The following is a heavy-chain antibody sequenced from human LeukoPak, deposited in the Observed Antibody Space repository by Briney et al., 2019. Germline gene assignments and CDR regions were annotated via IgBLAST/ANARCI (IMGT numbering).Heavy chain of an antibody. D-gene: IGHD4-17*01. CDR1: GFTFSSYG. CDR2: ISYDGSNK. J-gene: IGHJ5*02. V-gene: IGHV3-30*03. CDR3: AGYGDYH. Sequence: GGSLRLSCATSGFTFSSYGMHWVRQAPGKGLEWVAVISYDGSNKYYADSVKGRFTISRDNSKNTLYLQMNSLRAEDTAVYYCAGYGDYHWGQGTLVTVSS.